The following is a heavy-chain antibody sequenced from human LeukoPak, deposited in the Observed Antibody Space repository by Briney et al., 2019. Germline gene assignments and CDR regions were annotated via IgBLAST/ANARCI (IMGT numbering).Heavy chain of an antibody. V-gene: IGHV4-34*01. CDR1: GASISSYY. J-gene: IGHJ4*02. Sequence: PSETLSLTCTVSGASISSYYWSWIRQPPGKGLEWIGEINHSGSTNYNPSLKSRVTISVDTSKNQFSLKLSSVTAADTAVYYCAGRNNWGQGTLVTVSS. CDR3: AGRNN. D-gene: IGHD1/OR15-1a*01. CDR2: INHSGST.